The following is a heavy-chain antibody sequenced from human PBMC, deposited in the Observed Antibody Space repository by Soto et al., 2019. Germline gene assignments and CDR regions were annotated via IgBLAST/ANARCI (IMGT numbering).Heavy chain of an antibody. D-gene: IGHD3-22*01. CDR1: GFSISGSW. CDR3: ARAALTYYYDSSGYSLVH. CDR2: MNFDGSEK. V-gene: IGHV3-7*01. J-gene: IGHJ4*02. Sequence: GGSLRLSCVASGFSISGSWMSWVRQAPEKGLEWVASMNFDGSEKYYVDSVRGRFTISRDNAKNSLYLQMDSLRTEDTAVYYCARAALTYYYDSSGYSLVHWGQGTLVTVSS.